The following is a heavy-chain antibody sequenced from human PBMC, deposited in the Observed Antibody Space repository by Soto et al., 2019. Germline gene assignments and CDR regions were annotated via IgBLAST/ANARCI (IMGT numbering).Heavy chain of an antibody. Sequence: ASVKVSCKASGYTFTSYAMHWVRQAPGQRLEWMGWINAGNGNTKYSQKFQGRVTITRDTSASTAYMELSSLRSEDTAVYYCARNSADSLTTHSFDYWGQGTLVTVSS. D-gene: IGHD3-9*01. CDR2: INAGNGNT. CDR1: GYTFTSYA. V-gene: IGHV1-3*01. J-gene: IGHJ4*02. CDR3: ARNSADSLTTHSFDY.